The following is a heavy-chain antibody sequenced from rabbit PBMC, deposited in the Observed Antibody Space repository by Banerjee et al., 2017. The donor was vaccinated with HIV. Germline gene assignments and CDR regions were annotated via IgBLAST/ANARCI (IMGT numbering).Heavy chain of an antibody. CDR1: GFSRSSND. CDR3: ARDWAWAFDL. V-gene: IGHV1S40*01. CDR2: INTGSGTT. J-gene: IGHJ4*01. Sequence: QSLEESGGDLVKPGASLTLTCTASGFSRSSNDMCWVRQAPGKGLEWIGCINTGSGTTYYASWAKGRFTISKASSTTMTLQMTSLTAADTATYFCARDWAWAFDLWGPGTLVTDS. D-gene: IGHD3-1*01.